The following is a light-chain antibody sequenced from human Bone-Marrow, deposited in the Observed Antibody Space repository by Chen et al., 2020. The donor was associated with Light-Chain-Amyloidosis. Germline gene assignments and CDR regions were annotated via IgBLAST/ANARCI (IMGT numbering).Light chain of an antibody. CDR1: TSDVGTYNL. CDR3: GSYAGSNTYV. J-gene: IGLJ2*01. CDR2: EDT. Sequence: QSALTQPSSVSGSPGQSITISCTGTTSDVGTYNLVSWYQQHPGKAPKLSIFEDTQRPSGVSTRFSDAKAVKTVSLRIFRLQAEDEADYYCGSYAGSNTYVFGGGTKLTVL. V-gene: IGLV2-23*01.